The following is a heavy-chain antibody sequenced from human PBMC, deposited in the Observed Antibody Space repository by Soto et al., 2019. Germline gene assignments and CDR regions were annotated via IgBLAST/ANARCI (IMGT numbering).Heavy chain of an antibody. CDR3: ARGRYGDY. D-gene: IGHD1-1*01. J-gene: IGHJ4*02. Sequence: QVHLVQSGAEVKKPGASVKVSCKASGYTSTSYGITGVRQAPGQGLEWMGWISAHNGNIDYAQKLQGRVIVTRDTSTSIAYMELRSLISDDTAVYYCARGRYGDYWGQGALVTVSS. V-gene: IGHV1-18*01. CDR1: GYTSTSYG. CDR2: ISAHNGNI.